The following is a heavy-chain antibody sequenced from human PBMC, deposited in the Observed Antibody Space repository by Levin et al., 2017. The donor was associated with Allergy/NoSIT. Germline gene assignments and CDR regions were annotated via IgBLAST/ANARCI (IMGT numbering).Heavy chain of an antibody. CDR1: GYTFSIYG. D-gene: IGHD3-10*01. J-gene: IGHJ4*02. CDR2: ISAYSGNT. Sequence: ASVQVSCKTSGYTFSIYGIGWVRQAPGQGLEWMGWISAYSGNTNYAQKFQGRVTMTTDTSTNTAYMELRSLRSDDTAVYFCARVGELRLDYWGQGTLVTVSS. CDR3: ARVGELRLDY. V-gene: IGHV1-18*01.